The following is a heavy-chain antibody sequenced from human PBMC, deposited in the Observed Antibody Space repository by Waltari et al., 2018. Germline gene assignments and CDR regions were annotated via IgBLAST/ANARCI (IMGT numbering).Heavy chain of an antibody. J-gene: IGHJ6*02. CDR3: ARDTLVPAAITPYYYYFGMDV. D-gene: IGHD2-2*02. Sequence: QVQLQESGPGLVKPSETLSLTCPVPGGSISGYYWHWIRQPPGKGLEWIGSIYYSGNTNYNPSLKSRVTISIDTSKNQFSLKLSSVTAADTAVYYCARDTLVPAAITPYYYYFGMDVWGQGTAV. CDR2: IYYSGNT. CDR1: GGSISGYY. V-gene: IGHV4-59*01.